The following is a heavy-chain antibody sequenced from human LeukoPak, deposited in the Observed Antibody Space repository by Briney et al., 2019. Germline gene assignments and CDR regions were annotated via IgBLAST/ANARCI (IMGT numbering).Heavy chain of an antibody. V-gene: IGHV3-30*18. J-gene: IGHJ4*02. CDR2: ISYDGSNK. CDR1: GFTFSSYG. CDR3: AKLCGVVVAATDDY. Sequence: GGSLRLSCAASGFTFSSYGMHWVRQAPGKGLEWVAVISYDGSNKYYADSVKGRFTISRDNSKNTLYLQMNGQRAEDTAVYYCAKLCGVVVAATDDYWGQGTLVTVSS. D-gene: IGHD2-15*01.